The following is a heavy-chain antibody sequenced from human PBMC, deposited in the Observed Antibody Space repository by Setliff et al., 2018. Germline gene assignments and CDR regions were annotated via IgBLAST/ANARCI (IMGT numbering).Heavy chain of an antibody. D-gene: IGHD2-2*01. CDR1: GASINSGHY. V-gene: IGHV4-38-2*01. CDR2: IYHRGRK. J-gene: IGHJ3*02. Sequence: LSLTCAVSGASINSGHYWGWIRQPPGKGLEWIATIYHRGRKYYNPSLQSRVSVSLDTSKNHFSLRLTSMTAADTAVYFCARHIWGAKMQLPHDVFDIWGQGTMVTVSS. CDR3: ARHIWGAKMQLPHDVFDI.